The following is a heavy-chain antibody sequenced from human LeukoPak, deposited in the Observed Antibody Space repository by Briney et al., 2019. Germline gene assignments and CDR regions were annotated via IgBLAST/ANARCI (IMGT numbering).Heavy chain of an antibody. J-gene: IGHJ4*02. CDR3: ATSPWLVRSRSFDY. CDR2: FDPEDGET. V-gene: IGHV1-24*01. D-gene: IGHD6-19*01. Sequence: ASVKVSCKVSGYTLTELSMHWVRQAPGKGLEWMGGFDPEDGETIYAQKFQGRVTVTEDTSTDTAYMELSSLRSEDTAVYYCATSPWLVRSRSFDYWGQGTLVTVSS. CDR1: GYTLTELS.